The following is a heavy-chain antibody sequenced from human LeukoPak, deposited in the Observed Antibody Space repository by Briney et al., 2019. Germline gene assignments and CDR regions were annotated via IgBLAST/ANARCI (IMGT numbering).Heavy chain of an antibody. J-gene: IGHJ4*02. Sequence: KTSETLSLTCTVSGDSISSSNWFWSWIRQHPGKGLEWIGYIYYSGSTYYNPSLKSRVTISVDTSKNQFSLKLSSVTAADTAVYYCAISGYSSFLKGWGQGTLVTVSS. CDR1: GDSISSSNWF. CDR2: IYYSGST. D-gene: IGHD5-18*01. CDR3: AISGYSSFLKG. V-gene: IGHV4-31*03.